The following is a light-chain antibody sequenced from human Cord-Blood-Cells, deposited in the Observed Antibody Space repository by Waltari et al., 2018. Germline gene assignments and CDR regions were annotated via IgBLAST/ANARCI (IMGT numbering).Light chain of an antibody. Sequence: QSVLTQPPSASGTPGQRVTISCSGSSPNIGSNYVYWYQQLPGTAPKLLIYRNNQRPLGVPVGVSGSKSSTSASLAISGLRSEDEADYYCAAWDDSLSGPVFGGGTKLTVL. J-gene: IGLJ2*01. CDR3: AAWDDSLSGPV. CDR2: RNN. V-gene: IGLV1-47*01. CDR1: SPNIGSNY.